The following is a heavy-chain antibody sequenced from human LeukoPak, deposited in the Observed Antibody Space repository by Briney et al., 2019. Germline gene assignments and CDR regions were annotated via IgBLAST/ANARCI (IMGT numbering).Heavy chain of an antibody. J-gene: IGHJ4*02. D-gene: IGHD3-10*01. CDR2: ISGSGGST. Sequence: QPGGSLRLSCAASGFTSSSYAMSWVRQAPGKGLEWVSAISGSGGSTYYADSVKGRFTISRDNAKNSLYLQMNSLRAEDTALYYCARGKYYYGSGVDYWGQGTLVTVSS. CDR1: GFTSSSYA. CDR3: ARGKYYYGSGVDY. V-gene: IGHV3-23*01.